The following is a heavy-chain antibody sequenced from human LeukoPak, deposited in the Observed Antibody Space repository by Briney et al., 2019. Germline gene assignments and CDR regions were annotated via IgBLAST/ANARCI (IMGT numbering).Heavy chain of an antibody. D-gene: IGHD5-18*01. V-gene: IGHV4-59*12. CDR2: IYYSGST. J-gene: IGHJ4*02. CDR1: GGSISSYY. CDR3: ARGSDTAMVMGGYYFDH. Sequence: SETLSLTCTVSGGSISSYYWSWIRQPPGKGLEWIGYIYYSGSTNYNPSIKSRVTIPVDTSKHQFSLKLSSLTAADTAVYYCARGSDTAMVMGGYYFDHWGQGTLVTVSS.